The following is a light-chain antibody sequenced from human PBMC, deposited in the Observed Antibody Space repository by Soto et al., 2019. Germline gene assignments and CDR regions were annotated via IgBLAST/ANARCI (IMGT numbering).Light chain of an antibody. V-gene: IGLV1-44*01. J-gene: IGLJ2*01. CDR1: SSNIGSNT. CDR2: SNN. Sequence: QSVLTQPPSASGTPGQRVTISCSGSSSNIGSNTVNWYQQLPGTAPKLLIYSNNQRPSGVPDRFSGSQSGTSASLAISGLQSEDEADYYCAAYDDSLNGPGVVFGGGTKLPS. CDR3: AAYDDSLNGPGVV.